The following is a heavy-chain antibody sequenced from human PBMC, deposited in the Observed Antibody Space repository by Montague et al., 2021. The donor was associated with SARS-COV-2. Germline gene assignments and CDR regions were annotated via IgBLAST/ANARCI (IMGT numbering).Heavy chain of an antibody. CDR1: GGSISSYY. CDR3: ARDSRTDFDWLFPDSGSYYYDMDV. D-gene: IGHD3-9*01. V-gene: IGHV4-59*01. CDR2: IYYSGCT. J-gene: IGHJ6*03. Sequence: SETLSLTCTVSGGSISSYYWSWIRQPPGKGLEWIGYIYYSGCTNYNPSLQSRVTISVDTSKNQFSLKLRSVTAADTAVYYCARDSRTDFDWLFPDSGSYYYDMDVWGKGTTVTVSS.